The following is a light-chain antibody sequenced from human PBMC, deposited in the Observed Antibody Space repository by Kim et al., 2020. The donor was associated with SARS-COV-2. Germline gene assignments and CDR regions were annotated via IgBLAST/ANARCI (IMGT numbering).Light chain of an antibody. Sequence: QRVTISCSGSSFNIGSNTVNWYQQLPGTAPKLLIYSNNQRPSGVPDRFSGSKSGTSASLAISGLQSEDEADYYCAAWDDSLNGFYVFGTGTKVTVL. V-gene: IGLV1-44*01. CDR2: SNN. CDR3: AAWDDSLNGFYV. CDR1: SFNIGSNT. J-gene: IGLJ1*01.